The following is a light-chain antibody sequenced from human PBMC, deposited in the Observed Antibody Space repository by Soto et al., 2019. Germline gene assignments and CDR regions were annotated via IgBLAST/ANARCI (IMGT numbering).Light chain of an antibody. CDR2: GAS. V-gene: IGKV3-20*01. CDR1: QSVSTRY. CDR3: HQFGSSPPAFT. J-gene: IGKJ2*01. Sequence: ESMLTQSPGTLSLSPGERATLSCRASQSVSTRYLAWYQQKPGQAPRLLIYGASIRATGIPDRFSGSGSGTDFTLTLSRLEPEDFAVYYCHQFGSSPPAFTFGQGTQLEI.